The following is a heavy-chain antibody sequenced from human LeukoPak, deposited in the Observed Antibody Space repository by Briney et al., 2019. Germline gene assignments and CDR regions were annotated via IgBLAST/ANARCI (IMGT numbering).Heavy chain of an antibody. CDR1: GASISAYY. CDR2: IYYTGNT. D-gene: IGHD3-9*01. V-gene: IGHV4-59*01. CDR3: ARADFDWKPKYDY. J-gene: IGHJ4*02. Sequence: PSETLSLTCTVSGASISAYYWSWIRQPTGRGLEGIGYIYYTGNTNYNPSLKSRVTISVDTAKKQVSPHLTSVTAADTAVYYCARADFDWKPKYDYWGRGVLVTVSS.